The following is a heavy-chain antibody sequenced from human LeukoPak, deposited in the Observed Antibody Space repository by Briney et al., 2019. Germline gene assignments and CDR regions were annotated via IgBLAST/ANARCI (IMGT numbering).Heavy chain of an antibody. CDR2: ISYDGSNK. V-gene: IGHV3-30-3*01. CDR3: ASLLIVYY. CDR1: GFTFSSYA. D-gene: IGHD2-21*01. J-gene: IGHJ4*02. Sequence: GGSLRLSCAASGFTFSSYAMHWVRQAPGKGLEWVAVISYDGSNKYYADSVKGRFTISRDNSKNTLYLQMNSLRAEDTAVYDCASLLIVYYWGQGTLVTVSS.